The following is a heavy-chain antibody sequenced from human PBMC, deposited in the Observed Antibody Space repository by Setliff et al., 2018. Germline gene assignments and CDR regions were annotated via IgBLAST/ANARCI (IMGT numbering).Heavy chain of an antibody. CDR3: ARDNNPGYRGYWGRFDW. J-gene: IGHJ4*02. Sequence: NPSETLSLTCTVSGGSISSGGYYWSWIRQHPGKGLEWIGYIYYSGGTYYNPSLKSRVTISVDTSKNQFSLKLSSVTAADTAVYYCARDNNPGYRGYWGRFDWWGQGTLVTVSS. CDR2: IYYSGGT. CDR1: GGSISSGGYY. V-gene: IGHV4-31*03. D-gene: IGHD5-18*01.